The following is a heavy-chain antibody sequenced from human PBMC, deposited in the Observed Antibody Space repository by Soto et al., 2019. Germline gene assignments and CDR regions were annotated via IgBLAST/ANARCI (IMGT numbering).Heavy chain of an antibody. V-gene: IGHV3-7*03. J-gene: IGHJ4*02. D-gene: IGHD6-6*01. CDR2: IKQDGSEK. CDR1: GFTFSSYW. Sequence: EVQLVESGGGLVQPGGSLRLSCAASGFTFSSYWISWVRQAPGEGLEWVANIKQDGSEKYYVDSVKGRFTISRDNAKNSLYLQMNSLRAEDTAVYYCARGKEIAARFDYWGQGTLVTVSS. CDR3: ARGKEIAARFDY.